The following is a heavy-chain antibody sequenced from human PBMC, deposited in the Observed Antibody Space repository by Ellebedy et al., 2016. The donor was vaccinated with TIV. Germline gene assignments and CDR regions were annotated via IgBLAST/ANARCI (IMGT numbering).Heavy chain of an antibody. V-gene: IGHV3-21*04. CDR1: GFTFSSYS. CDR3: AKDLHSRRYQLLSFDY. D-gene: IGHD2-2*01. CDR2: ISSCSSYI. Sequence: GESLKISXAASGFTFSSYSMNWVRQAPGKGLEWVSSISSCSSYIYYADSVKGRFTISRDNSKNTLYLQMNSLRAEDTAVYYCAKDLHSRRYQLLSFDYWGQGTLVTVSS. J-gene: IGHJ4*02.